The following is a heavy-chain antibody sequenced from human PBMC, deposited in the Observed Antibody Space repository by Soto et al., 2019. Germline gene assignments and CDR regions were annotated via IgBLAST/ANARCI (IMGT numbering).Heavy chain of an antibody. CDR3: AREGGYNGNSGYYGMDV. Sequence: GESLKISCMGSGYSFTSYWIGLGRQMPGKGLEWMGIIYPGDSDTRYSPTFQGQVTISADKSISTAYLQWSSLKAADTAMNYCAREGGYNGNSGYYGMDVWGQGTTVTVSS. J-gene: IGHJ6*02. CDR1: GYSFTSYW. D-gene: IGHD1-7*01. V-gene: IGHV5-51*01. CDR2: IYPGDSDT.